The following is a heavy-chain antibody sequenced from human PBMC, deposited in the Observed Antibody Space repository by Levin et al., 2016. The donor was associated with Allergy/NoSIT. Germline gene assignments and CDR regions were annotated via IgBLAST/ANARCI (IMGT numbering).Heavy chain of an antibody. D-gene: IGHD1-14*01. Sequence: VSVKVSCKASGYSFTSYHVNWVRQAPGQGLEWMGTIHPFNGNTNYAQKFRGRVTMTRDTSTSTVYMELSSLNSEDTAVYFCAREPPGTCYFDYWGQGTLVTVSS. J-gene: IGHJ4*02. CDR3: AREPPGTCYFDY. CDR2: IHPFNGNT. V-gene: IGHV1-46*01. CDR1: GYSFTSYH.